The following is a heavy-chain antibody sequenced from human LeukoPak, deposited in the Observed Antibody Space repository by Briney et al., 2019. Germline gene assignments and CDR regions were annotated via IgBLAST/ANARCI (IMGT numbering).Heavy chain of an antibody. CDR1: GFTFDSYG. CDR3: ATRGYSYGDLDY. D-gene: IGHD5-18*01. V-gene: IGHV3-33*01. Sequence: GGSLRLSCAASGFTFDSYGMHRVRQAPGKGLEWVAVIWYDGSNKYYADSVKGRFTISRDNSKNTLYLQMNSLRADDTAVYYCATRGYSYGDLDYWGQGTLVTVSS. CDR2: IWYDGSNK. J-gene: IGHJ4*02.